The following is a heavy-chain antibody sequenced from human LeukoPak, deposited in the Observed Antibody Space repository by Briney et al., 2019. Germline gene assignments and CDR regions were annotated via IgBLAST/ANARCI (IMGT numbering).Heavy chain of an antibody. CDR3: ARGPRNDP. D-gene: IGHD1-14*01. CDR1: GYPFSTWE. CDR2: VHPDSGNT. V-gene: IGHV1-8*01. Sequence: ASVKVSCKTSGYPFSTWEINWVRQAAGQGLEWLGWVHPDSGNTDYAQKFRGRVAMSRDTSTSTAYMELSGLRLDDTAVYFCARGPRNDPWGQGTLVTVSS. J-gene: IGHJ5*02.